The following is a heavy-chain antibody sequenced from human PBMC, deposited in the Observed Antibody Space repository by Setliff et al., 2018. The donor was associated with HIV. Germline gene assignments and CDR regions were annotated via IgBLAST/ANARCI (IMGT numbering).Heavy chain of an antibody. D-gene: IGHD5-12*01. CDR3: AKDPRAAVATICDY. Sequence: GGSLRLSCAASEFTFSSCAMHWVRQAAGKGLEWVSAISGSGGSTYYADSVKGRFTISRDNSKNTLYLQMNSLRAEDTAVYYCAKDPRAAVATICDYWGQGTLVTVSS. CDR1: EFTFSSCA. V-gene: IGHV3-23*01. CDR2: ISGSGGST. J-gene: IGHJ4*02.